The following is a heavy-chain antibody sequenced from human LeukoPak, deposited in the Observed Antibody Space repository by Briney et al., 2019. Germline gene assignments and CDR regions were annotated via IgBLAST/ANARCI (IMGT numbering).Heavy chain of an antibody. CDR3: ARDKYYYDSSGFVFDH. CDR2: ISYDGSNK. V-gene: IGHV3-30-3*01. Sequence: GGSLRLSCAASGFTFSSYAMHWVRQAPGKGLEWVAVISYDGSNKYYADSVKGRFTISRDNSKNTLYLQMNSLRVEDTAVYYCARDKYYYDSSGFVFDHWGQGTLVTVSS. J-gene: IGHJ4*02. CDR1: GFTFSSYA. D-gene: IGHD3-22*01.